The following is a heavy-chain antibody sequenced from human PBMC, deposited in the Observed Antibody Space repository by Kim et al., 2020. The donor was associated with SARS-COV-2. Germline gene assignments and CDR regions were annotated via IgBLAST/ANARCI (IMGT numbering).Heavy chain of an antibody. J-gene: IGHJ6*02. Sequence: GGSLRLSCAASRFTLSSYAMTWVRQAPGKGLAWVSSVSGSTDDTYYAESVKGRFTISRDNAKNTIYLQMNNLRVEDTAVYYCVKGVNLYYHSGMDVWGQG. CDR1: RFTLSSYA. V-gene: IGHV3-23*01. CDR3: VKGVNLYYHSGMDV. CDR2: VSGSTDDT. D-gene: IGHD2-2*02.